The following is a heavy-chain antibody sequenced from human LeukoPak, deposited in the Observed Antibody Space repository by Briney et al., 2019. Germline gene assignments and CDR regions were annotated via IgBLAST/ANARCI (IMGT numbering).Heavy chain of an antibody. CDR3: ARGKHSGSYWAEGAFDI. Sequence: ASVKVSCKASGGTFSTYAINWVRQAPGQGLEWMGRIIPILGIANYAQKFRDRVTITADKSTSTAYVELTSLRSEDTAVYYCARGKHSGSYWAEGAFDIWGQGTMVTVSS. D-gene: IGHD1-26*01. V-gene: IGHV1-69*04. CDR2: IIPILGIA. J-gene: IGHJ3*02. CDR1: GGTFSTYA.